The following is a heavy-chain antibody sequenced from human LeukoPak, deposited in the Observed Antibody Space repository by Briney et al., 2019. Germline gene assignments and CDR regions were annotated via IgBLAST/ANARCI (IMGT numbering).Heavy chain of an antibody. CDR3: ARYIVSYPHDAFDI. CDR2: IYTSGST. CDR1: GGSISSGSYY. V-gene: IGHV4-61*02. J-gene: IGHJ3*02. D-gene: IGHD1-26*01. Sequence: SETLSLTCTVSGGSISSGSYYWSWIRQPAGKGLEWIGRIYTSGSTNYNPSLKSRITISVDTSKNQFSLKLSSVTAADTAMYYCARYIVSYPHDAFDIWGQGTMVTVSS.